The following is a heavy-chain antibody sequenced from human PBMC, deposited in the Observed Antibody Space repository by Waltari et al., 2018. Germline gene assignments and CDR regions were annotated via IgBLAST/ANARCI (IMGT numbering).Heavy chain of an antibody. CDR1: GFTVSSNY. Sequence: EVQLVESGGGLIQPGGSLRLSCAASGFTVSSNYMSWVRQAPGKGLEWVSVIYSGGSTYYADSVKGRFTISRDNSKNTLYLQMNSLRAEDTAVYYCARGGSRDSSGYYADWYFDLWGRGTLVTVSS. CDR3: ARGGSRDSSGYYADWYFDL. D-gene: IGHD3-22*01. V-gene: IGHV3-53*01. CDR2: IYSGGST. J-gene: IGHJ2*01.